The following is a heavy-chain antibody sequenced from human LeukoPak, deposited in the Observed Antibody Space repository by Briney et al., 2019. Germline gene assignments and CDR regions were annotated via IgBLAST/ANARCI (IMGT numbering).Heavy chain of an antibody. CDR2: ISYDGSNK. D-gene: IGHD6-13*01. CDR1: GFTFSSYG. Sequence: GGSLRLSCAASGFTFSSYGMHWVRQAPGKGLEWVAVISYDGSNKYYADSVKGRFTISRDNSKNTLYLQMNSLRAEDTAVYYCAKDLSHPSAAGRPGIMSYWGQGTLVTVSS. J-gene: IGHJ4*02. V-gene: IGHV3-30*18. CDR3: AKDLSHPSAAGRPGIMSY.